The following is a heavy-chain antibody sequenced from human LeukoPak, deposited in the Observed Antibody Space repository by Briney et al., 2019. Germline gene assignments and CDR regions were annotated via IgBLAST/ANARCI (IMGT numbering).Heavy chain of an antibody. CDR3: AKDKDSQWLGWFDP. D-gene: IGHD6-19*01. J-gene: IGHJ5*02. CDR2: IWYDGSNK. Sequence: GGSLRLSCAASGFTFSSYGMHWVRQAPGKGLEWVAVIWYDGSNKYYADSVKGRFTISRDNSQNTLYLQMNSLRAEDTAVYYCAKDKDSQWLGWFDPWGQGTLVTVSS. V-gene: IGHV3-30*02. CDR1: GFTFSSYG.